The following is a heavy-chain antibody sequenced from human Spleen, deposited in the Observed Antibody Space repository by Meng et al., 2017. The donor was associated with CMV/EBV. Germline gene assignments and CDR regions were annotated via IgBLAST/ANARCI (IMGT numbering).Heavy chain of an antibody. CDR2: ISGSGDST. D-gene: IGHD2-2*01. J-gene: IGHJ4*02. CDR3: AKGCSSSFCYYMNF. CDR1: GFTFSTYA. Sequence: GESLKISCAASGFTFSTYAMNWVRQAPGKGLEWVSGISGSGDSTYYTDSVKGRFTISRDNSQNTVYLQLNSLRAEDTAVYSCAKGCSSSFCYYMNFWGRGTLVTVSS. V-gene: IGHV3-23*01.